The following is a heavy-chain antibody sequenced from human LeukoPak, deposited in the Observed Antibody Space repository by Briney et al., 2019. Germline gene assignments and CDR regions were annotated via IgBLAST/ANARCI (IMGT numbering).Heavy chain of an antibody. CDR3: ASLPHYYDSSPFKGQQRFTRDY. Sequence: ASVKVSCKASGYIFTSYGISWVRQAPGQGLEWMGWISAYNGNTNYAQKFQGRVTITADESTSTAYMELSSLRSEDTAVYYCASLPHYYDSSPFKGQQRFTRDYWGQGTLVTVSS. CDR1: GYIFTSYG. V-gene: IGHV1-18*01. D-gene: IGHD3-22*01. CDR2: ISAYNGNT. J-gene: IGHJ4*02.